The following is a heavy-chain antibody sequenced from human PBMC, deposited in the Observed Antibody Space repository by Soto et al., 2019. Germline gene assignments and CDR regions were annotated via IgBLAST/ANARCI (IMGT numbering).Heavy chain of an antibody. V-gene: IGHV5-10-1*01. CDR2: IDPSDSYT. D-gene: IGHD2-15*01. Sequence: PGASLKISCKGCGYSSTSYWISWVRQMPGKGLEWMGRIDPSDSYTNYSPSFQGHVTISADKSISTAYLQWSSLKASDTAMYYCARRVRMSGYYYGMDVWGQGTTVTVSS. J-gene: IGHJ6*02. CDR3: ARRVRMSGYYYGMDV. CDR1: GYSSTSYW.